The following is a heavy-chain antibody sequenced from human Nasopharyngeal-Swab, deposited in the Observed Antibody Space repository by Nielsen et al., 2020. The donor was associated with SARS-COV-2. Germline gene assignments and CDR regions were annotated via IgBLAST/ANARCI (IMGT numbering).Heavy chain of an antibody. CDR1: GFTFSTNE. D-gene: IGHD6-6*01. CDR3: ARRYSSSSGALPDY. V-gene: IGHV3-48*03. CDR2: TSSSGSIT. Sequence: GGSLRPSCEASGFTFSTNEMNWVRQVPGKGLEWLSYTSSSGSITYHADSVKARLTISRDNAKNSVFLQMDSLRAEDPAVYYCARRYSSSSGALPDYWGQGTLVTVSS. J-gene: IGHJ4*02.